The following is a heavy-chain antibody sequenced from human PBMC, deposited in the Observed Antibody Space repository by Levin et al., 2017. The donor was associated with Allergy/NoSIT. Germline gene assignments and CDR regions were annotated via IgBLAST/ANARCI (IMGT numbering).Heavy chain of an antibody. CDR2: FYSGGNT. J-gene: IGHJ5*01. V-gene: IGHV3-53*01. CDR3: VKGGSDSWFEY. CDR1: GFTVSSNY. Sequence: GGSLRLSCAASGFTVSSNYMSWVRQAPGRGLEWISIFYSGGNTYYADSVKGRFTISRDNLKNTLSLQMNSLRGDDTAVYYCVKGGSDSWFEYWGQGILVTVSS. D-gene: IGHD3-16*01.